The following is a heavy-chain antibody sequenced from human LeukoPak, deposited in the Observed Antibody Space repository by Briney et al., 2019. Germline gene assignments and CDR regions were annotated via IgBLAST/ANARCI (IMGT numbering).Heavy chain of an antibody. J-gene: IGHJ5*02. Sequence: SVKVSCKASGGTFSSYAISWVRQAPGQGLEWMGGIIPIFGTANYAQKFQGRVTITTDESTSTAYMELSSLRSEDTAVYYCARVRGGITIFGVAINWFDPWGQGTLVTVSS. CDR2: IIPIFGTA. CDR3: ARVRGGITIFGVAINWFDP. CDR1: GGTFSSYA. V-gene: IGHV1-69*05. D-gene: IGHD3-3*01.